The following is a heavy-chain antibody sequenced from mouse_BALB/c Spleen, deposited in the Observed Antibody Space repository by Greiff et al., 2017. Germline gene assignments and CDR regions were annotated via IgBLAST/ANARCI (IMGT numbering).Heavy chain of an antibody. Sequence: EVMLVESGGGLVQPGGSLRLSCATSGFTFTDYYMSWVRQPPGKALEWLGFIRNKANGYTTEYSASVKGRFTISRDNSQSILYLQMNTLRAEDSATDYCARLYRYDYAMDYWGQGTSVTVSS. CDR1: GFTFTDYY. V-gene: IGHV7-3*02. CDR3: ARLYRYDYAMDY. J-gene: IGHJ4*01. D-gene: IGHD2-14*01. CDR2: IRNKANGYTT.